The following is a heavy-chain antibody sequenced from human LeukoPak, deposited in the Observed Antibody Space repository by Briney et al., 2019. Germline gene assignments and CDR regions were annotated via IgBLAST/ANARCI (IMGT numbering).Heavy chain of an antibody. V-gene: IGHV4-34*01. CDR3: AKIGVITLFWPGMYYFDY. J-gene: IGHJ4*02. D-gene: IGHD3-9*01. CDR1: GGSLSGCY. Sequence: SETLSLTCAVYGGSLSGCYWSWIRHPPAKGLEWMGEINHSGSTSYNPSLKSRVPISVDTSKNQYSLKLSPVTAADTAVFFCAKIGVITLFWPGMYYFDYWGQGTLVTVSS. CDR2: INHSGST.